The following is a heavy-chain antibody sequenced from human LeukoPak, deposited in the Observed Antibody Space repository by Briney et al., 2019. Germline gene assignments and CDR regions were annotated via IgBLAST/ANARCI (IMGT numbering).Heavy chain of an antibody. CDR2: IRSKANNYAT. J-gene: IGHJ3*02. D-gene: IGHD3-10*01. CDR3: AKGFPLPRSGSDLGPFDI. V-gene: IGHV3-73*01. CDR1: GFTFSGSA. Sequence: GGSLRLSCAASGFTFSGSAIHWVRQASGKGLEWVGRIRSKANNYATAYGASMKGRFTISRDDSKNTAYLQMNSLRAEDTAVYYCAKGFPLPRSGSDLGPFDIWGQGTMVTVSS.